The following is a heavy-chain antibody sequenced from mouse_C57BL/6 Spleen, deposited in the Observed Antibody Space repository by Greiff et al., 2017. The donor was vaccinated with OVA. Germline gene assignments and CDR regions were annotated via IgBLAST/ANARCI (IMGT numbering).Heavy chain of an antibody. CDR2: IYPGDGDT. CDR3: TTLTYCNTAY. V-gene: IGHV14-1*01. D-gene: IGHD2-1*01. Sequence: VQLQQSGAELVRPGASVKLSCTASGFTFTDYYMHWVKQRPEQGLEWIGRIYPGDGDTEYAPKFQGKATMTADTSSSTAYLQLSSLTSEDTAVYYCTTLTYCNTAYWGQGTLVTVSA. J-gene: IGHJ3*01. CDR1: GFTFTDYY.